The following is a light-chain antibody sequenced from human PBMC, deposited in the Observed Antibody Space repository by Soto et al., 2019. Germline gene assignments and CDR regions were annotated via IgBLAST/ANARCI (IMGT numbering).Light chain of an antibody. CDR3: QQSYSMPPWT. J-gene: IGKJ1*01. Sequence: DIQMTQSPSPLSASVGDSVTISCRAGQTINTYLNWYQQKPGQAPKVLIFAISTLQPGVPSRFRGSGSGTEFSLTISSLQPEDAATYYCQQSYSMPPWTFGQGTKVDIK. V-gene: IGKV1-39*01. CDR1: QTINTY. CDR2: AIS.